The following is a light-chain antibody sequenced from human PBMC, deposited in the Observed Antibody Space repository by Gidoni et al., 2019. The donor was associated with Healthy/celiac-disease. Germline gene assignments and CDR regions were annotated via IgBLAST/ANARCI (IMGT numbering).Light chain of an antibody. CDR1: QSVSSSY. J-gene: IGKJ2*01. CDR3: QQYGSSLYT. V-gene: IGKV3-20*01. Sequence: EIVLTQSPATLSLSPGERATLSCRASQSVSSSYLAWYQQKPGQAPRLLIYSASSSATGIPDRFSGSGSGTDFTLTISRLEPEDFAVYYCQQYGSSLYTFGQGTKLEIK. CDR2: SAS.